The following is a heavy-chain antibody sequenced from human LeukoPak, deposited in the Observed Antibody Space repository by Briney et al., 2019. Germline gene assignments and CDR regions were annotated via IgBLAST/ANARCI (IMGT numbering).Heavy chain of an antibody. CDR2: ISGSGDST. Sequence: PGGSLRLSCAASGFTFSSYAMSWVRRAPGKGLEWVSAISGSGDSTYYADSVKGRFTISRDNSKNTLYLQVNNLRAEDTAVYYCAKWAVAGYAFFDYWGRGTLVTVSS. D-gene: IGHD6-19*01. CDR1: GFTFSSYA. CDR3: AKWAVAGYAFFDY. J-gene: IGHJ4*02. V-gene: IGHV3-23*01.